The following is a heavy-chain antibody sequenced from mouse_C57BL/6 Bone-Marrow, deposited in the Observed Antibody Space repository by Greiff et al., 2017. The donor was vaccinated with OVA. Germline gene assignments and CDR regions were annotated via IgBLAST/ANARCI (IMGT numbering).Heavy chain of an antibody. V-gene: IGHV1-4*01. Sequence: VQVVESDAELVKPGASVKMSCKASGYTFTSYTMHWVKQRPGQGLEWIGYINPSSGYTKYNQKFKDKATLTADKSSSTAYMQLSSLTSEDSAVYYCARFYSNLYYAMDYWGQGTSVTVSS. J-gene: IGHJ4*01. CDR2: INPSSGYT. CDR3: ARFYSNLYYAMDY. CDR1: GYTFTSYT. D-gene: IGHD2-5*01.